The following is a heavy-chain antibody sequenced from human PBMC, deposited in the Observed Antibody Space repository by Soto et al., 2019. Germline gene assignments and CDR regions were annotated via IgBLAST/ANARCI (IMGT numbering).Heavy chain of an antibody. Sequence: EVQLLQSGGGLVQPGGSLRLSCAASGFTFSSYVMSWVRQAPGKGLEWVSTVSDSATSTYYTDSVKGRFTISRDNSKNTLYLQMNSLRAEETAIYYCSKDICAYSSGSCYFDYWGQGTLVTVSS. J-gene: IGHJ4*02. CDR3: SKDICAYSSGSCYFDY. D-gene: IGHD6-19*01. V-gene: IGHV3-23*01. CDR1: GFTFSSYV. CDR2: VSDSATST.